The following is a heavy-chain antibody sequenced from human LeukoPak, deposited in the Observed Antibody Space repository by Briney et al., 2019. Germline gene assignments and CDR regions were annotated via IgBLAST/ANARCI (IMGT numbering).Heavy chain of an antibody. V-gene: IGHV3-23*01. D-gene: IGHD6-19*01. J-gene: IGHJ4*02. CDR3: AKDPQYSSGWYVSLDY. CDR1: GFTFSSYA. Sequence: GRSLRLSCAASGFTFSSYAMSWVRQAPGKGLEWVSAISGSGGSTYYADSVKGRFTISRDNSKNTLYLQMNSLRAEDTAVYYCAKDPQYSSGWYVSLDYWGQGTLVTVSS. CDR2: ISGSGGST.